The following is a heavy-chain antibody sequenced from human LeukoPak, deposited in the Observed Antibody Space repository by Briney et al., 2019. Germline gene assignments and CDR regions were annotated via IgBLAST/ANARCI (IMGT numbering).Heavy chain of an antibody. CDR3: ATQNNSYFDY. Sequence: ASVNVSCKSSRGTFISYAINWVRQAPGQGLEWMGWINPNSGGTKFAQKFQGRVTMTRDTSISTAYMEVSRLRSDDTAVYYCATQNNSYFDYWGQGTLVTVSS. CDR2: INPNSGGT. D-gene: IGHD1-20*01. J-gene: IGHJ4*02. V-gene: IGHV1-2*02. CDR1: RGTFISYA.